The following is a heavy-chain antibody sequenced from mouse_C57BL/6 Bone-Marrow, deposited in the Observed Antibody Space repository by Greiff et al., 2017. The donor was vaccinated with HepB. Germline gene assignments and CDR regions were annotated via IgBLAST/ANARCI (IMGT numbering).Heavy chain of an antibody. CDR1: GYTFTSYW. V-gene: IGHV1-55*01. D-gene: IGHD2-4*01. Sequence: QVHVKQPGAELVKPGASVKMSCKASGYTFTSYWITWVKQRPGQGLEWIGDIYPGSGSTNYNEKFKSKATLTVDTSSSTAYMQLSSLTSEDSAVYYCAREDYDYEGFAYWGQGTLVTVSA. CDR2: IYPGSGST. CDR3: AREDYDYEGFAY. J-gene: IGHJ3*01.